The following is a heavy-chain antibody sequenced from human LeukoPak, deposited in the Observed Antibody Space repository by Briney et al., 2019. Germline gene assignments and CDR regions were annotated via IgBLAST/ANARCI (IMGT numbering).Heavy chain of an antibody. V-gene: IGHV4-4*07. CDR3: ARHGRSAYDILTGYYTHLFDY. Sequence: PSETLSLTCTVSGGSISSYYWSWIRQPAGKGLEWIGRIYTSGSTNYNPSLKSRVTMSVDTSKNQFSLKLSSVTAADTAVYYCARHGRSAYDILTGYYTHLFDYWGQGTLVTVSS. D-gene: IGHD3-9*01. CDR2: IYTSGST. J-gene: IGHJ4*02. CDR1: GGSISSYY.